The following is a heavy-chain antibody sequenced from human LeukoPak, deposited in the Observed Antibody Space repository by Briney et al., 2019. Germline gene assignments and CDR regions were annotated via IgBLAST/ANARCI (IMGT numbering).Heavy chain of an antibody. D-gene: IGHD1-1*01. CDR1: GFTFSSYG. CDR3: ARDFGTVGLDY. Sequence: PGGPLRLSCAASGFTFSSYGMHWVRQAPGKGLEWVAVIWYDGSNKYYADSVKGRFTISRDNSKNTLYLQMNSLRAEDTAVYYCARDFGTVGLDYWGQGTLVTVSS. CDR2: IWYDGSNK. V-gene: IGHV3-33*01. J-gene: IGHJ4*02.